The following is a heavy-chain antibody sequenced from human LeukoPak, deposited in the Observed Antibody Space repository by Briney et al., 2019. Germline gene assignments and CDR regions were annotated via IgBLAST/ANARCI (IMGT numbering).Heavy chain of an antibody. D-gene: IGHD3-3*01. Sequence: ASVKVSCKASGYTFTSYGISWVRQAPGQGLEWMGWISAYNGNTNYAQKFQGWVTMTRDTSISTAYMELSRLRSDDTAVYYCARGPSPTYYDFWSGYYYFDYWGQGTLVTVSS. CDR1: GYTFTSYG. CDR3: ARGPSPTYYDFWSGYYYFDY. J-gene: IGHJ4*02. CDR2: ISAYNGNT. V-gene: IGHV1-18*01.